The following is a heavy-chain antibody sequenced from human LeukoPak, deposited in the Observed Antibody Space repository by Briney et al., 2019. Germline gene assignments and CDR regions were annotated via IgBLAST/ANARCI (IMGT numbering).Heavy chain of an antibody. J-gene: IGHJ6*04. CDR3: ARRGTYYYGMDV. CDR1: GGSFSGYY. CDR2: INHSGST. Sequence: SETLSLTCAVSGGSFSGYYWSWIRQPPGKGLEWIGEINHSGSTNYNPSLKSRVTISVDTSKNQFSLKLSSVTAADTAVYYCARRGTYYYGMDVWGKGTTVTVSS. V-gene: IGHV4-34*01.